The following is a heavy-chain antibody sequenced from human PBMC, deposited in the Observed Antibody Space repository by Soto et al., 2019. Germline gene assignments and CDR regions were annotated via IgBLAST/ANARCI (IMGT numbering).Heavy chain of an antibody. CDR2: IKQDGSEK. Sequence: QAGGSLRLSCAASGFTFSSYWMSWVRQAPGKGLEWVANIKQDGSEKYYVDSVKGRFTISRDNAKNSLYLQMNSLRAEDTAVYYCARDLPGYCSGGSCYALAVGDDAFDIWGQGTMVTVSS. D-gene: IGHD2-15*01. CDR3: ARDLPGYCSGGSCYALAVGDDAFDI. V-gene: IGHV3-7*01. J-gene: IGHJ3*02. CDR1: GFTFSSYW.